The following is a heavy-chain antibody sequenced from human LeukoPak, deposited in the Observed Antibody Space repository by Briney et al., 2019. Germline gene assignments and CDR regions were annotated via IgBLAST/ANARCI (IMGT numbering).Heavy chain of an antibody. CDR3: ARAFADSNWFDY. D-gene: IGHD3-22*01. CDR2: IYTSGST. Sequence: SEALSLTCTVSGGSISSGSYYWSWIRQPAGKGLEWIGRIYTSGSTNYNPSLKSRVTILVDTSKNQFSLKLSSVTAADTAVYYCARAFADSNWFDYWGQGTLVTVSS. J-gene: IGHJ4*02. V-gene: IGHV4-61*02. CDR1: GGSISSGSYY.